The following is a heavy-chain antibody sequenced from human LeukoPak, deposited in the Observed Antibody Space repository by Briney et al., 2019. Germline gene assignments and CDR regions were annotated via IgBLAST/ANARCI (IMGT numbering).Heavy chain of an antibody. CDR1: GYTFTSYD. CDR2: MNPNSGNT. V-gene: IGHV1-8*03. J-gene: IGHJ4*02. CDR3: ARGRSNAGRPLDY. Sequence: ASVKVSCKASGYTFTSYDINWVRQATGQGLEWMGWMNPNSGNTGYAQKFQGRVTITRNTSISTAYMELSSLRSEDTAVYHRARGRSNAGRPLDYWGQGTLVTVSS.